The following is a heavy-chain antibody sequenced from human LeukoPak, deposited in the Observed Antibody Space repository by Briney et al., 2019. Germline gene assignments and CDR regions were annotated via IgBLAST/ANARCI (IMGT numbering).Heavy chain of an antibody. V-gene: IGHV3-23*01. Sequence: GGSLRLSCEASGFTFSSYAMSWVRQAPGKGLEWVLAISGSGGSTYYADSVKGRFTISRDNSKNTLYLQMNSLRAEDTAVYYCAKDFIVVVPAAHSGLDYWGQGTLVTVSS. J-gene: IGHJ4*02. CDR1: GFTFSSYA. CDR3: AKDFIVVVPAAHSGLDY. CDR2: ISGSGGST. D-gene: IGHD2-2*01.